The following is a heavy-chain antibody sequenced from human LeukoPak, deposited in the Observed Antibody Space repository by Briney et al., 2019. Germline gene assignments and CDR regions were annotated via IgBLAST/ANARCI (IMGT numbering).Heavy chain of an antibody. CDR2: INPYNGVT. V-gene: IGHV1-18*01. Sequence: ASVKVSCKASGYAFTSYGISWVRQAPGQGLEWMGRINPYNGVTNYAQKFQGRVTMTTDTSTTTAYMELRSLRSDDTAVYYCGEGDYWGQGTLVTVSS. CDR3: GEGDY. J-gene: IGHJ4*02. CDR1: GYAFTSYG.